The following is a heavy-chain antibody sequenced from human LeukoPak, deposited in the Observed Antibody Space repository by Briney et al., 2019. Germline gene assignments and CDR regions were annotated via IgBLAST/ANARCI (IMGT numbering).Heavy chain of an antibody. J-gene: IGHJ4*02. CDR1: GFTFSSYS. Sequence: GGSLRLSCAASGFTFSSYSMNWVRQAPGKELEWVSSISSSSSYIYYADSVKGRFTISRDNAKNSLYLQMSSLRAEDTAVYYCARASCSGGSCYLDYWGQGTLVTVSS. CDR3: ARASCSGGSCYLDY. CDR2: ISSSSSYI. V-gene: IGHV3-21*01. D-gene: IGHD2-15*01.